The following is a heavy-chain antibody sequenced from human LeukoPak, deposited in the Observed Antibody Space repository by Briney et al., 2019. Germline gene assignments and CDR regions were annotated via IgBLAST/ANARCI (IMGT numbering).Heavy chain of an antibody. CDR2: INTNGGTT. CDR1: GFTFSSYS. J-gene: IGHJ2*01. Sequence: GGSLRPSCAASGFTFSSYSLQWVRQAPGKGLEYVSAINTNGGTTYYANSVKGRFAISRDNSKNTLYLQMGSLRAEDMAVYYCARIPVYWYFDLWGRGTLVTVSS. V-gene: IGHV3-64*01. CDR3: ARIPVYWYFDL. D-gene: IGHD2-2*02.